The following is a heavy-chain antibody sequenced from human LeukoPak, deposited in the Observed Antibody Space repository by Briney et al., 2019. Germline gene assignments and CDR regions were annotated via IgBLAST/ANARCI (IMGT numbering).Heavy chain of an antibody. CDR3: ARDKGRAYSYGYVGY. V-gene: IGHV1-18*01. CDR2: ISPYNGNT. D-gene: IGHD5-18*01. J-gene: IGHJ4*02. Sequence: ASLRVSSTPSVYTSTTFGINWGRQAPGQRRERMGWISPYNGNTNYAQKLQGRVTMTTDTSTNTAYMELRSLRSDDTAVYYCARDKGRAYSYGYVGYWGQRTLVTVS. CDR1: VYTSTTFG.